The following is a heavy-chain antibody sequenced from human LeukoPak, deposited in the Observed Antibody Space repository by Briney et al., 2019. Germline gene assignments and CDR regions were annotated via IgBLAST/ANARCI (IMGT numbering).Heavy chain of an antibody. CDR3: ATGHQHLNFDY. D-gene: IGHD2-2*01. J-gene: IGHJ4*02. CDR2: FDPEDGET. Sequence: ASARVSCKDSRYSPTELSMHSVRQAPGKGREWMGGFDPEDGETIYAQKFQGRVTMTEDTSTDTAYMELSSLRSEDTAVYYCATGHQHLNFDYWGQGTLVTVSS. CDR1: RYSPTELS. V-gene: IGHV1-24*01.